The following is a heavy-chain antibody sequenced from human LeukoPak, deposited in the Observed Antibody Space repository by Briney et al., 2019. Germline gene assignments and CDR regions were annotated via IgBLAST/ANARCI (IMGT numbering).Heavy chain of an antibody. CDR1: GFTFNNYG. CDR2: IGSDGRDK. CDR3: ARDLEGSGSFYRPSYDY. Sequence: GSLRLSCVASGFTFNNYGMHWVRQAPGKGLEWVAFIGSDGRDKYYADSVRGRFSSSRDNSKNMLELQMNNLRAEDTAVYYCARDLEGSGSFYRPSYDYWGQGTLVTVSS. D-gene: IGHD3-10*01. V-gene: IGHV3-30*02. J-gene: IGHJ4*02.